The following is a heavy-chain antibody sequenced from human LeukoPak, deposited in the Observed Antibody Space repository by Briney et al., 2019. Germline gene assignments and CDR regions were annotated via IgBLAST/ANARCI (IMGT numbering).Heavy chain of an antibody. CDR2: FYSDGST. CDR1: GGSVSTDH. Sequence: SETLSLTCSVFGGSVSTDHWNWIRQPPGKGLEWIGTFYSDGSTSYNPSLKSRLTISVNTSRNQFSLKLSSVTAADTAVYYCARHGPNSGSYSEYFQHWGQGTLVTVSS. D-gene: IGHD1-26*01. J-gene: IGHJ1*01. V-gene: IGHV4-59*08. CDR3: ARHGPNSGSYSEYFQH.